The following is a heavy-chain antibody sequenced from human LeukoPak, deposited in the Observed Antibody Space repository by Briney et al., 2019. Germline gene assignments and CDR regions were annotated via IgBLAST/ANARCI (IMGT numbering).Heavy chain of an antibody. J-gene: IGHJ4*02. V-gene: IGHV3-11*04. Sequence: GGSLRLSCAASGFTFYMSWIRQAPGKGLEWVSYISSSGSTIYYADSVKGRFTISRDNAKNSLYLQMNSLRAEDTAVYYCARDKSFSIPDHEYYFDYWGQGTLVTVSS. CDR3: ARDKSFSIPDHEYYFDY. CDR2: ISSSGSTI. D-gene: IGHD1-14*01. CDR1: GFTFY.